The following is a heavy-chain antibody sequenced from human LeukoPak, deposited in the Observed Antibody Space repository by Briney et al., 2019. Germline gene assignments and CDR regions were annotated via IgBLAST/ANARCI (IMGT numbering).Heavy chain of an antibody. V-gene: IGHV3-30*04. D-gene: IGHD5-18*01. J-gene: IGHJ4*02. CDR2: ISYDGSNK. Sequence: GRSLRLSCAASGFTFSSYAMHWVRQAPGKGLEWVAVISYDGSNKYYADSVKGRFTISRDNSKNTLYLQMNSLRAEDTAVYYCARDFELWSSLLDYWGQGTLVTVSS. CDR3: ARDFELWSSLLDY. CDR1: GFTFSSYA.